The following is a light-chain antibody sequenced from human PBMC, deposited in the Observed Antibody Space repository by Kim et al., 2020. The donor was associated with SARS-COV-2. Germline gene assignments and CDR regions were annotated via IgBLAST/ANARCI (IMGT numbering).Light chain of an antibody. J-gene: IGKJ2*01. CDR2: GAS. Sequence: SPGDGAILSGKASQSIGTNSAWYHQKPGPAPRLLIYGASTRATGVPARISGSASGSDFTLTISTLQSGDFGIYYCQQYNNWFPYTFGQGTKLEIK. V-gene: IGKV3-15*01. CDR1: QSIGTN. CDR3: QQYNNWFPYT.